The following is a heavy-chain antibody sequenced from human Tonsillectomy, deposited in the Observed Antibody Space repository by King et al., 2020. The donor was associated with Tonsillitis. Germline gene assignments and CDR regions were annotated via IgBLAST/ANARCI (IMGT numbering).Heavy chain of an antibody. CDR2: IKSKTDGGTT. Sequence: QLVQSGGGLVKPGGSLRLSCAASGFTFSNAWMSWVRQAPGKGLELFVRIKSKTDGGTTDYAAPVKGRFTISRDDSKTTLYLQMNSLKTEDTAVYYCTTAHIAAAGTYYYYYMDVWGKGTTVTVSS. D-gene: IGHD6-13*01. J-gene: IGHJ6*03. CDR3: TTAHIAAAGTYYYYYMDV. CDR1: GFTFSNAW. V-gene: IGHV3-15*01.